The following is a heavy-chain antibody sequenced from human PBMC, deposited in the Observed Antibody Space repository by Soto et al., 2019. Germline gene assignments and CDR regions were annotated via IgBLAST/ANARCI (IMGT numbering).Heavy chain of an antibody. CDR2: ISSSSSTI. Sequence: PXGSLRLSCAASGVTFSSYSMNWVRQAPGKGLEWVSYISSSSSTIYYADSVKGRFTISRDNAKNSLYLQMNSLRDEDTAVYYCLGFVVVTAIIGYWGQGTLVTVSS. D-gene: IGHD2-21*02. J-gene: IGHJ4*02. CDR3: LGFVVVTAIIGY. CDR1: GVTFSSYS. V-gene: IGHV3-48*02.